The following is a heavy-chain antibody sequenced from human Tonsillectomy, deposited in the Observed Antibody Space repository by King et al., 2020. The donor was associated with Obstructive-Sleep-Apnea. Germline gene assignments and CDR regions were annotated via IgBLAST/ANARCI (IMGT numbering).Heavy chain of an antibody. CDR3: AKDGYYYGSGSRYDWFDP. Sequence: QLVQSGGGVVQPGRSLRLSCAASGFTFSSYGMHWVRQAPGKGLEWVAVIWYDGSNEYYADSVKGRFTISRDISKNTLYLQMNSLRAEDTAVYYCAKDGYYYGSGSRYDWFDPWGQGTLVTVSS. D-gene: IGHD3-10*01. V-gene: IGHV3-33*06. CDR1: GFTFSSYG. J-gene: IGHJ5*02. CDR2: IWYDGSNE.